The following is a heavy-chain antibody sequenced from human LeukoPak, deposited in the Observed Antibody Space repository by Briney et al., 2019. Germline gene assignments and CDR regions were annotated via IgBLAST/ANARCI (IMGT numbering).Heavy chain of an antibody. Sequence: GGSLRLSCAASGFTFRQYAMSWVRRAPGKGLEWVSGISGSGDDTYYTDSVKGRFTISRDNSNNTMYLQMNNLRSEDTAVYFCVRDYYGSGTYQGNYYYGMDVWGHGTTVTVSS. J-gene: IGHJ6*02. CDR2: ISGSGDDT. CDR1: GFTFRQYA. V-gene: IGHV3-23*01. CDR3: VRDYYGSGTYQGNYYYGMDV. D-gene: IGHD3-10*01.